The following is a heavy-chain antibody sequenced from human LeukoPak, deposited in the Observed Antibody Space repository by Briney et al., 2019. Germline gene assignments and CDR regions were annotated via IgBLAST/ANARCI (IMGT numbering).Heavy chain of an antibody. CDR2: SGST. D-gene: IGHD1-7*01. J-gene: IGHJ4*02. CDR3: ARDLDWNYADY. V-gene: IGHV4-38-2*02. CDR1: GYSISSGYY. Sequence: SETLSLTCTVSGYSISSGYYWGWIRQPPGKGLEWIGSGSTYYNPSLKSRVTISVDTPKNQFSLKLSSVTAADTAVYYCARDLDWNYADYWGQGTLVTVSS.